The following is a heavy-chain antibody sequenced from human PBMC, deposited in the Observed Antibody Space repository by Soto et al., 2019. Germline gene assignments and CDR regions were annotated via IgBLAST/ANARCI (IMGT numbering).Heavy chain of an antibody. Sequence: SETLSLTCTVSGCSISSSSYYWGWIRQPPGKGLEWIGSIYYSGSTYYNPSLKSRVTISVDTSKNQFSLKLSSVTAADTAVYYCARTSSLGYCSGGSCYGLYLDHWGQGTLVTVSS. CDR1: GCSISSSSYY. J-gene: IGHJ4*02. D-gene: IGHD2-15*01. V-gene: IGHV4-39*01. CDR2: IYYSGST. CDR3: ARTSSLGYCSGGSCYGLYLDH.